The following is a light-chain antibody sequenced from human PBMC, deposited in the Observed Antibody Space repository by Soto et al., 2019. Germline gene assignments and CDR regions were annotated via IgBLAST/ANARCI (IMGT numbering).Light chain of an antibody. V-gene: IGKV1-5*01. J-gene: IGKJ1*01. CDR3: QHYSTYSGT. CDR2: AAS. CDR1: QSISSS. Sequence: DIQMTQSPSTLSASVGDRVTITCRASQSISSSLAWYQQKPRKDPKLLIYAASSLESGVPSRFSGSGSGTEFTLTISSLQPDDFATYYCQHYSTYSGTFGQGTKVEIK.